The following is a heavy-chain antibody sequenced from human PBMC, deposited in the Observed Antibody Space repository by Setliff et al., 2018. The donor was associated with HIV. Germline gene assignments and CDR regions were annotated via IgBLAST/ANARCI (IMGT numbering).Heavy chain of an antibody. CDR3: GGNGYYSIDY. V-gene: IGHV4-59*01. D-gene: IGHD3-22*01. CDR2: IYYSGSS. Sequence: NPSETLSLTCTVSGGSISSYYWSWIRQPPGKGLEWIGYIYYSGSSKNTPSLKSRVTISVDTPKNEFSLKLSSMTAADTAVYYCGGNGYYSIDYWGQGTLVTVSS. CDR1: GGSISSYY. J-gene: IGHJ4*02.